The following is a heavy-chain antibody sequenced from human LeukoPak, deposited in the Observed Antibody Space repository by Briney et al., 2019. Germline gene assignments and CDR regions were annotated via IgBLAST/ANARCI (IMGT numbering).Heavy chain of an antibody. Sequence: SEAPSPPRAVYCGSFSGYYWGLIRQPPREGREWIGEINHSGSTNYNPSLKSRVTISVDTSKNQFSLKLSSVTAADTAVYYCAIIVGAINYWGQGTLVTVSS. V-gene: IGHV4-34*01. CDR3: AIIVGAINY. D-gene: IGHD1-26*01. J-gene: IGHJ4*02. CDR2: INHSGST. CDR1: CGSFSGYY.